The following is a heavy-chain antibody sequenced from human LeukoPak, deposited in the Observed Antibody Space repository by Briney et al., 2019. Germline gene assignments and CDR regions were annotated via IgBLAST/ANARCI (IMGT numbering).Heavy chain of an antibody. J-gene: IGHJ3*02. CDR3: ARDMVSYYYDSSGSDAFDI. Sequence: SETLSLTCAVYGGSFSGYYWSWIRQPPGKGLEWIGEINHSGSTNYNPSLKSRVTISVDTSKNQFSLKLSSVTAADTAVYYCARDMVSYYYDSSGSDAFDIWGQGTMVTVSS. D-gene: IGHD3-22*01. V-gene: IGHV4-34*01. CDR2: INHSGST. CDR1: GGSFSGYY.